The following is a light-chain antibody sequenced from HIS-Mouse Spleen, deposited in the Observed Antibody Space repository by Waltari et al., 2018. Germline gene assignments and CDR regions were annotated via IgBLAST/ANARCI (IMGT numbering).Light chain of an antibody. J-gene: IGLJ2*01. CDR3: CSYAGSYTFVV. Sequence: QSALTQPRSVSGSPGQSVTISCTGTSSDVGVYNYVSWYQQHPGKAPKLMIYDVSKRTAGVPVRFSGSKSGNTASLTISGLQAEDEADYYCCSYAGSYTFVVFGGGTKLTVL. CDR2: DVS. CDR1: SSDVGVYNY. V-gene: IGLV2-11*01.